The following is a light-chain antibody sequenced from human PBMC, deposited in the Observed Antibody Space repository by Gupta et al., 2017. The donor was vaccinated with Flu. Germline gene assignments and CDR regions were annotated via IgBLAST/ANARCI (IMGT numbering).Light chain of an antibody. CDR2: EGS. J-gene: IGLJ3*02. Sequence: SLTISCTGTSSDGGGYKYVSWHQQPPGKAHNLMIYEGSGRSSGVPDRFSGSKAGNTASLTVSVHEEEDAADYYCSSDAGSNSWVFGGGTKLTVL. V-gene: IGLV2-8*01. CDR3: SSDAGSNSWV. CDR1: SSDGGGYKY.